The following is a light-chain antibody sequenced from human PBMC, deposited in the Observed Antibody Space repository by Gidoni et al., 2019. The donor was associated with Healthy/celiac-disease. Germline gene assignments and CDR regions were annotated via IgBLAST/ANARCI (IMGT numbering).Light chain of an antibody. CDR3: MQALHTPLYT. V-gene: IGKV2-28*01. J-gene: IGKJ2*01. CDR2: WGS. Sequence: EIVMTKSSPSLPVTPGEQASTSCRSSQSLLHSNGYNYLDWYLQTPGQSPQLLIYWGSNRASGVPDRFNGSGSCTDFTLKISRVEAEDVGVYYCMQALHTPLYTFGQGTKLEIK. CDR1: QSLLHSNGYNY.